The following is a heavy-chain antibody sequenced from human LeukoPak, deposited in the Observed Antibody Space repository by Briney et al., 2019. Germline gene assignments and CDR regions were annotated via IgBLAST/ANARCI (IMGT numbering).Heavy chain of an antibody. J-gene: IGHJ5*02. CDR2: IWYDGSNK. D-gene: IGHD1-7*01. V-gene: IGHV3-33*01. Sequence: GGSLRLSCAASGFTFSSYGMHWVRQAPGKGLEWVAVIWYDGSNKYYADSVKGRFTISRDNSKNTLYLQMNSQRAEDTAVYYCARAKLELRYDWFDPWGQGTLVTVSS. CDR1: GFTFSSYG. CDR3: ARAKLELRYDWFDP.